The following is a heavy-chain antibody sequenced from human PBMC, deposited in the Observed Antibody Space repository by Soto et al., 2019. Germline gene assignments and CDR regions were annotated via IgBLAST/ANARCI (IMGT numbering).Heavy chain of an antibody. V-gene: IGHV3-74*01. J-gene: IGHJ3*02. CDR2: INSDGSST. CDR1: GFTFSNHW. Sequence: GGSLRLSCAASGFTFSNHWIHWVRQAPGKGLVWVSRINSDGSSTAYADSVKGRFTISRDNAKNTLHLQMNSLRAEDTAVYYCASAVANTRNGLDIWGQGTMVTVPS. CDR3: ASAVANTRNGLDI. D-gene: IGHD5-12*01.